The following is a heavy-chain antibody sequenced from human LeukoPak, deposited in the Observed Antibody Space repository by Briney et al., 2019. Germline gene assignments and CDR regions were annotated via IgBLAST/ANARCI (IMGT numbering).Heavy chain of an antibody. CDR2: ISYDGSNK. V-gene: IGHV3-30*18. D-gene: IGHD3-10*01. CDR3: AKDRDRGFGEFDAFDI. Sequence: GSLRLSCAASGFTFSSYGMHWVRQAPGKGLEWVAVISYDGSNKYYADSVKGRFTISRDNSKNTLYLQMNSLRAEDTAVYYCAKDRDRGFGEFDAFDIWGQGTMVTVSS. CDR1: GFTFSSYG. J-gene: IGHJ3*02.